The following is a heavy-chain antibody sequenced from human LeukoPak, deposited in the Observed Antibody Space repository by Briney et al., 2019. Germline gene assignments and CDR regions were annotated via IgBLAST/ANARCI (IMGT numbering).Heavy chain of an antibody. CDR3: ARSLPPDYYDSSGYRYGMDV. Sequence: PGGSLRLSCAGSGFTFSSFAMNWVRQAPGKGLEWVSAISGSARRTYYADSVKGRFTISRDNAKNSLYLQMNSLRAEDTAVYYCARSLPPDYYDSSGYRYGMDVWGQGTTVTVSS. J-gene: IGHJ6*02. D-gene: IGHD3-22*01. CDR1: GFTFSSFA. V-gene: IGHV3-23*01. CDR2: ISGSARRT.